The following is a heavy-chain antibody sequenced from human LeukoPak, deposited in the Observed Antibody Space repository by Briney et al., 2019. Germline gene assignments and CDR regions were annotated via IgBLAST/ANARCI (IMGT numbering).Heavy chain of an antibody. D-gene: IGHD3-10*01. CDR1: GGSFSGYY. J-gene: IGHJ4*02. V-gene: IGHV4-34*01. Sequence: SETLSLTCAVYGGSFSGYYWSWIRQPPGKGLEWIGEINHSGSTNYNPSLKSRVTISVDTSKNQFSLRLSFVTAADTAVYYCARRGYASGSFGYWGQGTLVTVSS. CDR3: ARRGYASGSFGY. CDR2: INHSGST.